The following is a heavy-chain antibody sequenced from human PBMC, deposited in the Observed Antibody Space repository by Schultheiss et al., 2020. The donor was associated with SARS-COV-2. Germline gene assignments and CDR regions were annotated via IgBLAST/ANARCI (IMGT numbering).Heavy chain of an antibody. Sequence: SQTLSFTCTVSGGSISSSSYYWGWIRQPPGKGLEWIGSIYYSGSTYYNPSLKSRVTISVDTSKNQFSLKLSSVTAADTAVYYCARRSYASSSFFYSWGQGTLVTVSS. CDR1: GGSISSSSYY. CDR3: ARRSYASSSFFYS. V-gene: IGHV4-39*07. CDR2: IYYSGST. D-gene: IGHD6-13*01. J-gene: IGHJ4*02.